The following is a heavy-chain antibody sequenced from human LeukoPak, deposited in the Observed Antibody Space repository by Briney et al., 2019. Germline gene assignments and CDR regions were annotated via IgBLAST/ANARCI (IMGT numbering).Heavy chain of an antibody. CDR1: GDSISSGYY. J-gene: IGHJ2*01. D-gene: IGHD1-26*01. CDR2: IYYSGTT. Sequence: SETLPLTCVVSGDSISSGYYWGWIRQPPGKGLEWIGSIYYSGTTHYNPSLKSRVTISVDTSKNHFSLTLTSATATDTAVYYCARLGYSGSYYKGWYFDLGGRGTLVTVSS. CDR3: ARLGYSGSYYKGWYFDL. V-gene: IGHV4-38-2*01.